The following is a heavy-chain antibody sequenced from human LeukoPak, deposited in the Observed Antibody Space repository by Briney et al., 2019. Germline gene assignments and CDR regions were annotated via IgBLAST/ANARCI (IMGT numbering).Heavy chain of an antibody. Sequence: PGGSLRLSCAASGFTFSSYWMSWVRQAPGKGLEWVANIKQDGSEKYYVDSVKGRFTISRDNAKNSLYLQMNSLRAEDTAVYYCASGDYYDSSGYYDYFDYWGQGTLVTVSS. V-gene: IGHV3-7*01. CDR3: ASGDYYDSSGYYDYFDY. CDR1: GFTFSSYW. CDR2: IKQDGSEK. D-gene: IGHD3-22*01. J-gene: IGHJ4*02.